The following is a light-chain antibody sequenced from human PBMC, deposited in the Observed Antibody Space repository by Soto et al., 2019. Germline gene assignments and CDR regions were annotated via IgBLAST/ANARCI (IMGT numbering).Light chain of an antibody. CDR1: QSVSSSY. CDR3: QQYCNAPFT. V-gene: IGKV3-20*01. CDR2: GAS. Sequence: EIVLTQSPGTLSFSPGERATLTCRASQSVSSSYLAWFQQKPGQAPRLLIYGASSRATGIPDRFSGSGSGTDFTLTISRLEPYDFAVYYCQQYCNAPFTFGPGTKVDIK. J-gene: IGKJ3*01.